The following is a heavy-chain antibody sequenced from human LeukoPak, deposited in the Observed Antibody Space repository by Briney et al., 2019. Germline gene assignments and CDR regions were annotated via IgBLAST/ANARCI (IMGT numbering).Heavy chain of an antibody. J-gene: IGHJ2*01. Sequence: GGSLRLSCAASGFTFSSHSMNGVRQAPGKGLKGLSYINSGLGNIYYRHSVKGRFTIPRDNSKNTLYLQMNSLRAEDTALYYCAKGGRAAADRNFDLWGRGTLVTVSS. V-gene: IGHV3-48*01. CDR1: GFTFSSHS. CDR2: INSGLGNI. D-gene: IGHD6-13*01. CDR3: AKGGRAAADRNFDL.